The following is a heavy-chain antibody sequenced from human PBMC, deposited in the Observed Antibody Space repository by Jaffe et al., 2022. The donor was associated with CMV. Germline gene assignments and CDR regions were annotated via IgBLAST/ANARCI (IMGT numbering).Heavy chain of an antibody. CDR1: GGSISSYY. Sequence: QVQLQESGPGLVKPSETLSLTCTVSGGSISSYYWSWIRQPPGKGLEWIGYIYYSGSTNYNPSLKSRVTISVDTSKNQFSLKLSSVTAADTAVYYCARDYRGGDRPYYYYYYMDVWGKGTTVTVSS. CDR3: ARDYRGGDRPYYYYYYMDV. D-gene: IGHD2-21*02. CDR2: IYYSGST. J-gene: IGHJ6*03. V-gene: IGHV4-59*01.